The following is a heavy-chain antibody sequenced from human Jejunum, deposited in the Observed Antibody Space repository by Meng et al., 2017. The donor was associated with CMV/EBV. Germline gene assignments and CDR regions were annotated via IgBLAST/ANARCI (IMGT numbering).Heavy chain of an antibody. CDR2: INPDGSVK. Sequence: CVASAFIFNNYYMSWVRQAPGKGLEWVANINPDGSVKYYVDSVRGRFTISRDNAKSSLYLQMNSLRAEDTALYYCVTSYSDWGSYWGQGTLGTVSS. CDR1: AFIFNNYY. D-gene: IGHD7-27*01. CDR3: VTSYSDWGSY. J-gene: IGHJ4*02. V-gene: IGHV3-7*01.